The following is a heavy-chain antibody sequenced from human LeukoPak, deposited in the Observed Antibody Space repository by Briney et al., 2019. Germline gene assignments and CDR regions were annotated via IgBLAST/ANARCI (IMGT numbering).Heavy chain of an antibody. CDR2: IKQEGSEK. CDR1: GFTFSSYW. J-gene: IGHJ4*02. CDR3: ARDLEGCSSTSCYRYFDY. V-gene: IGHV3-7*01. D-gene: IGHD2-2*01. Sequence: GGSLRLSCAASGFTFSSYWMSWVRQAPGKGLEWVANIKQEGSEKYYVDSVKGRFTISRDNAKNSLYLQMNSLRAEDTAVYYCARDLEGCSSTSCYRYFDYWGQGTLVTVSS.